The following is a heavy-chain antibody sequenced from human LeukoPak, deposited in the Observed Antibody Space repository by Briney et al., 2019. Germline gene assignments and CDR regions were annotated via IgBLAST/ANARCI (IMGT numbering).Heavy chain of an antibody. CDR3: ASSGGQYSYGYYFDY. CDR2: ISAYNGNT. V-gene: IGHV1-18*01. D-gene: IGHD5-18*01. CDR1: GYTFTSYG. Sequence: GASVKVSCKASGYTFTSYGISWVRQAPGQGLDWMGWISAYNGNTNYAQKLQGRVTMTTDRSTSTAYMELRSLRSDDTAVYYCASSGGQYSYGYYFDYWGQGTLVTVSS. J-gene: IGHJ4*02.